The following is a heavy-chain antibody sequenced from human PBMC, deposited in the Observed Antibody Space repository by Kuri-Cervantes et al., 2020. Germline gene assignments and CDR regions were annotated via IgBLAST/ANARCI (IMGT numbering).Heavy chain of an antibody. Sequence: SVKVSCKASGGTFSNYAISWVRQAPGQGLQWVGGIIPIFGTANYAPKFQGRVTITTDESTRTAYMELNSLRSDDTAVYYCARAKSGDSFEYFQFWGQGTLVTVSS. CDR2: IIPIFGTA. CDR1: GGTFSNYA. J-gene: IGHJ1*01. CDR3: ARAKSGDSFEYFQF. D-gene: IGHD3-9*01. V-gene: IGHV1-69*05.